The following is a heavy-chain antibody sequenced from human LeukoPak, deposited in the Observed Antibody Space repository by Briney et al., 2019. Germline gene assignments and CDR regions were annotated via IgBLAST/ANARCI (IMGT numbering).Heavy chain of an antibody. CDR1: GFTFSSYW. CDR2: IKEDGSQK. D-gene: IGHD4-11*01. J-gene: IGHJ5*02. Sequence: GGSLRLSCAASGFTFSSYWMSWVRQAPGKGLEWVANIKEDGSQKYYVDSVKGRFTISRDNAKNSLYLQMNSLRAEDTAVYSCARVHDYSDLRVWFDPWGQGTLVTASS. CDR3: ARVHDYSDLRVWFDP. V-gene: IGHV3-7*04.